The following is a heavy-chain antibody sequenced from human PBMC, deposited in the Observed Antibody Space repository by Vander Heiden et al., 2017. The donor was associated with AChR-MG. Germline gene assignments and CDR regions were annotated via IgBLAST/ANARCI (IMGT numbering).Heavy chain of an antibody. V-gene: IGHV3-30*03. CDR3: ARNVIRSYNMDV. J-gene: IGHJ6*03. CDR2: ISYNGNNR. CDR1: GFTFSSEG. D-gene: IGHD2-21*01. Sequence: QVRLVESGGGVVQPGRSLRLPCPASGFTFSSEGMHWVRQAPGKGLEWLAVISYNGNNRYYADSVKGRFTISRDNSENTLYLQMSSLRPDDTGVYFCARNVIRSYNMDVWGQGTTVTVSS.